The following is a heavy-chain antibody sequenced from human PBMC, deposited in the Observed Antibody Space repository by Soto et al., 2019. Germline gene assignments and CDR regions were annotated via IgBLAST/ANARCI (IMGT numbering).Heavy chain of an antibody. CDR3: AKDTQREYSYALDY. V-gene: IGHV3-23*01. CDR2: ISSSGGST. Sequence: EVQLLESGGGLVQPGGSLRLSCAASGFTFSRYAMSWVRQAPGKGLEWVSAISSSGGSTYYADSVKGRLTISRDNSKNTLYLQMNSLRAEDTAVYDCAKDTQREYSYALDYWGQGTLVTVSS. D-gene: IGHD5-18*01. J-gene: IGHJ4*02. CDR1: GFTFSRYA.